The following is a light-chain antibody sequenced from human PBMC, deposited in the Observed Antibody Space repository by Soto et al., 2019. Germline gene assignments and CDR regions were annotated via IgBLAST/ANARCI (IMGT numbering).Light chain of an antibody. J-gene: IGKJ4*01. V-gene: IGKV1-5*03. CDR3: LQYDSHPLT. CDR1: QRISSW. CDR2: KAS. Sequence: DIQMTPSPSTLSASVGDIVTITCRASQRISSWLAWYQQKPGKAPNLLIYKASSLGSAVPSRFIGSGSGAEFTLTISSLQPDDFAPDYYLQYDSHPLTFCGGTKVES.